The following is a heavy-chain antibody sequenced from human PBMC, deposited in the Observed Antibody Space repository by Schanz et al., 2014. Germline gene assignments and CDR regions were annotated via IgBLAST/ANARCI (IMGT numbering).Heavy chain of an antibody. J-gene: IGHJ4*02. CDR1: GYTFTSHG. CDR3: ARGWGYDALTGYVF. V-gene: IGHV1-18*04. CDR2: ITAYNGDT. Sequence: QVQLVQSGAEVKKPGASVKVSCTASGYTFTSHGISWVRQAPGQGPEWMGWITAYNGDTNYALKLQGRVTMTTDTSTGTAYMELRSLRSDDTAVYYCARGWGYDALTGYVFWGQGTLVTVSS. D-gene: IGHD3-9*01.